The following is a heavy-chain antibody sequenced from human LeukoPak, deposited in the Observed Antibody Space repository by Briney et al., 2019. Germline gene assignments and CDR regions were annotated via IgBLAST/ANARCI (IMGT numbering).Heavy chain of an antibody. CDR3: AADPALGYCSGGSCYPRPDDAFDI. CDR2: IVVGSGNT. V-gene: IGHV1-58*02. CDR1: GFTFTSSA. Sequence: ASVKVSCKASGFTFTSSAMQWVRQARGQRLEWIGWIVVGSGNTNYAQKFQERVTITRDMSTSTAYMELSSLRSEDTAGYYCAADPALGYCSGGSCYPRPDDAFDIWGQGTMVTVSS. J-gene: IGHJ3*02. D-gene: IGHD2-15*01.